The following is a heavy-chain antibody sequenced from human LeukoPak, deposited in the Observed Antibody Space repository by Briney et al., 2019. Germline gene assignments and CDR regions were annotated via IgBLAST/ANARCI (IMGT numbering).Heavy chain of an antibody. Sequence: AKTLTLSCAASGFTFSSYAMHWVRQPPGKGLEWVAVISYDGSNKYYADSVKRRFTISRDNSKNTLYLHMNSLRAEGTAVCYCARDFRSYSSSWQSPGYWGQGTLVTVSS. CDR3: ARDFRSYSSSWQSPGY. CDR1: GFTFSSYA. J-gene: IGHJ4*02. V-gene: IGHV3-30*04. CDR2: ISYDGSNK. D-gene: IGHD6-13*01.